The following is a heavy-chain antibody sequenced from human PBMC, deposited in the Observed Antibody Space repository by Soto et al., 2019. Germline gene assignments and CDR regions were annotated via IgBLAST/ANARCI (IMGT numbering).Heavy chain of an antibody. V-gene: IGHV3-30-3*02. Sequence: SRRRSCAASGFTFSSYAMHWVRQAPGKGLEWVAVISYDGSNKYYADSVKGRFTISRDNSKNTLYLQMNSLRAEDTAVYYCAGSRAGDGYKKGVDYWGQGTQVTVSS. CDR3: AGSRAGDGYKKGVDY. J-gene: IGHJ4*02. D-gene: IGHD5-12*01. CDR2: ISYDGSNK. CDR1: GFTFSSYA.